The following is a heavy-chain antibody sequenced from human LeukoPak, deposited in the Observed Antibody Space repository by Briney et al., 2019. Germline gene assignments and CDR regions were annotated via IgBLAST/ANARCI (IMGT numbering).Heavy chain of an antibody. V-gene: IGHV3-53*01. CDR2: IYSGGST. Sequence: GGSLRLSCAASGFTVSSNYMSWVRQAPGEGLEWVSIIYSGGSTFYADSVKGRFTISRDNSKNTLYLQMNSLRAEDPAVYYCASPFDPWGQGTLVTVSS. CDR3: ASPFDP. CDR1: GFTVSSNY. J-gene: IGHJ5*02.